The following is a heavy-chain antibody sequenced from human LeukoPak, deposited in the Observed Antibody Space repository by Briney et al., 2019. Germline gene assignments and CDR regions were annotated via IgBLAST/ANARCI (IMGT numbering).Heavy chain of an antibody. J-gene: IGHJ4*02. CDR3: ARDCSSTSCYTFGFDY. CDR1: GYSISSGYY. D-gene: IGHD2-2*02. CDR2: IYHSGST. Sequence: SETLSLTCTVSGYSISSGYYWGWIRQPPGKGLEWIGSIYHSGSTYYHPSLKSRVTISVDTSKNQFSLKLSSVTAADTAVYYCARDCSSTSCYTFGFDYWGQGTLVTVSS. V-gene: IGHV4-38-2*02.